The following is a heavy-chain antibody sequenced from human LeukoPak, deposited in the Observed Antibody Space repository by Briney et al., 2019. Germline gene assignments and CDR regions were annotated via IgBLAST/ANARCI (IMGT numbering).Heavy chain of an antibody. CDR2: IYYSGST. V-gene: IGHV4-31*03. Sequence: SQTLSLTCTVSGGSISSGGYYWSWIRQHPGKGLEWIGYIYYSGSTYYNPSLKSRVTISVDTSKNQFSLKLSSVTAADTAAYYCASSVGTYYYYGMDVWGQGTTVTVSS. J-gene: IGHJ6*02. D-gene: IGHD3-10*01. CDR3: ASSVGTYYYYGMDV. CDR1: GGSISSGGYY.